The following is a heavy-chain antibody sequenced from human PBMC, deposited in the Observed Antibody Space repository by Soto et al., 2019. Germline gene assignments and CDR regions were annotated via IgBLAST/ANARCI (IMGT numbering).Heavy chain of an antibody. D-gene: IGHD3-3*01. Sequence: ASVKVSCKASGGTFSSYGISWVRQAPGEGVEWMGGIIPIFGTANYAQKFQGRVTITADKSTSTAYMELSSLRSEDTDVYYCAREIYYDFWTRPARGWFDPRGQATLVTVSS. CDR1: GGTFSSYG. CDR2: IIPIFGTA. CDR3: AREIYYDFWTRPARGWFDP. V-gene: IGHV1-69*06. J-gene: IGHJ5*02.